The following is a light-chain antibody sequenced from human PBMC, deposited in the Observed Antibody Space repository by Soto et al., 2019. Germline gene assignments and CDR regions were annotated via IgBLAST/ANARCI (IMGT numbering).Light chain of an antibody. J-gene: IGKJ5*01. CDR2: AAS. V-gene: IGKV1-39*01. CDR3: QQSYSTPIT. CDR1: QSFVNY. Sequence: EIRMTQSASNLSACVGDGVSIXCRTSQSFVNYLIWYQQKPGKAPKPLIYAASSLQSGVPSRFSGSGSATDFTRTISSLQPEDFATYYGQQSYSTPITVGQGTRLEIK.